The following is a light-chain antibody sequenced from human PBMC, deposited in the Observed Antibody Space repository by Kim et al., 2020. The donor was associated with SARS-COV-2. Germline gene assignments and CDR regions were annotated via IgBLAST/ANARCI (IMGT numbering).Light chain of an antibody. Sequence: ASTGDRVTIPCRASQGISSYLAWYQQKPGKAPKLLIYAASTLQSGVPSRFSGSGSGTNFTLTISCLQSEDFATYYCQQYYSYPRTFGQGTKVDIK. V-gene: IGKV1-8*01. CDR2: AAS. CDR3: QQYYSYPRT. CDR1: QGISSY. J-gene: IGKJ1*01.